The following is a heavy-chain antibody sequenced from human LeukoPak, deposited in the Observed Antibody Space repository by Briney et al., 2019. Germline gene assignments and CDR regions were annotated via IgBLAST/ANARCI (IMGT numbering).Heavy chain of an antibody. CDR1: GGSISSYY. V-gene: IGHV4-4*07. Sequence: PSETLSLTCTVSGGSISSYYWSWIRQPAGKGLEWIGRIYTSGSTNYNPSLKSRVTISVDKSENQFSLKLSSVTAADTAVYYCASSLVSNPYYYYYYMDVWGKGATVTVSS. CDR3: ASSLVSNPYYYYYYMDV. CDR2: IYTSGST. J-gene: IGHJ6*03.